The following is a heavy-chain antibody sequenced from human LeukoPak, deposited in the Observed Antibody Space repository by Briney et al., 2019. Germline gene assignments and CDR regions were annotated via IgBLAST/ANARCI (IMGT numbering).Heavy chain of an antibody. CDR2: IKQDGSEK. J-gene: IGHJ6*03. V-gene: IGHV3-7*01. D-gene: IGHD2-2*01. CDR3: AREYCSSTSCMRKGYYYYYYMDV. CDR1: GFTFSSYW. Sequence: GGSLRLSCAASGFTFSSYWMSWVRQAPGKGLEWVANIKQDGSEKYYVDSVKGRFTISRDNAKNSLYLQMNSLRAEDTAVYYCAREYCSSTSCMRKGYYYYYYMDVWGKGTTVTVSS.